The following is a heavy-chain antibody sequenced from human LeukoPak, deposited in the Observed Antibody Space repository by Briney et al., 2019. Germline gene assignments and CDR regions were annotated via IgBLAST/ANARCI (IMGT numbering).Heavy chain of an antibody. D-gene: IGHD5-24*01. V-gene: IGHV1-2*02. CDR1: GYTFTGYY. Sequence: AASVKVSCKASGYTFTGYYVHWVRQAPGQGLEWIGWINPNSGDTNYAQKFQGRVTMTRDTSISTAYMELSGLRSDDTAVYFCARGEDGYKYYYYYGMDVWGQGTTVTVSS. CDR3: ARGEDGYKYYYYYGMDV. CDR2: INPNSGDT. J-gene: IGHJ6*02.